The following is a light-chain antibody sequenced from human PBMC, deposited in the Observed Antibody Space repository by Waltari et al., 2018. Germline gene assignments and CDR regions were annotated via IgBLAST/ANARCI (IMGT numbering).Light chain of an antibody. J-gene: IGKJ4*01. V-gene: IGKV3-15*01. CDR3: QHYTEQPLT. CDR1: QSVSRN. Sequence: EIVMTQSPATLSVSPGEGATLSCRASQSVSRNLAWYQQKPGQAPRLLIFGASARARGIPARVSGSGSGTEFTLTISSLQSEDVAVYFCQHYTEQPLTFGGGTKVEIK. CDR2: GAS.